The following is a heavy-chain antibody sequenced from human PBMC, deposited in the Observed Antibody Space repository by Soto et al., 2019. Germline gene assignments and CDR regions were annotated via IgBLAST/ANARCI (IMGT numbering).Heavy chain of an antibody. V-gene: IGHV4-39*07. CDR3: ARDRGGSTMVRGVIISYWYFDL. D-gene: IGHD3-10*01. CDR2: IYYSGST. CDR1: SGSIGSGSYY. J-gene: IGHJ2*01. Sequence: SEARCHTGAGSSGSIGSGSYYWDSIRQPTGKGLEWIGSIYYSGSTYYNPSLKSRVTISVDKSKNQFSLKLSSVTGADTAVYYCARDRGGSTMVRGVIISYWYFDLWGRGTLVT.